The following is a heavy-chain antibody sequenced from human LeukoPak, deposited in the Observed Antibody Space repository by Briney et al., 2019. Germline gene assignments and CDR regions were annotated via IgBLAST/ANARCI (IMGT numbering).Heavy chain of an antibody. CDR1: GGSFSGYY. J-gene: IGHJ6*02. D-gene: IGHD6-13*01. V-gene: IGHV4-34*01. Sequence: SETLSLTCAVYGGSFSGYYWSWIRQPPGKGLEWIGEINHSGSTNYNPSLKSRVTISVDTSKNQFSLKLSSVTAADTAVYYCARDSAAAGPHYYYGMDVWGQGTTVTVSS. CDR2: INHSGST. CDR3: ARDSAAAGPHYYYGMDV.